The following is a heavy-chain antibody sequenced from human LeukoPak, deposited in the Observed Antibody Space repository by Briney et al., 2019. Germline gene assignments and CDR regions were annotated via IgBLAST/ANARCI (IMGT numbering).Heavy chain of an antibody. Sequence: PSETLSLTCTVSGGSISNFYWSWIRQPPGKGLEWIAYINYSGSTNYNPSLRSRVSISIDTSKNQFSLNLKSVTAADTAVYYCARAGSGYPYYFDYWGQGTLVTVSS. CDR1: GGSISNFY. D-gene: IGHD3-22*01. CDR3: ARAGSGYPYYFDY. J-gene: IGHJ4*02. CDR2: INYSGST. V-gene: IGHV4-59*01.